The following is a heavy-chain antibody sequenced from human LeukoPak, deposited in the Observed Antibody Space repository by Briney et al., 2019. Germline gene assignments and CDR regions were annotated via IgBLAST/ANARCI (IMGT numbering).Heavy chain of an antibody. J-gene: IGHJ4*02. Sequence: GASVKVSCKASGYTFTSYGINWVRQATGQGLEWMGWMNPNSGNTGYAQKFQGRVTMTRNTSISTAYMELSSLRSEDTAVYYCARGPYYDFWSGYPDYFDYWGQGTLVTVSS. CDR2: MNPNSGNT. CDR1: GYTFTSYG. V-gene: IGHV1-8*02. CDR3: ARGPYYDFWSGYPDYFDY. D-gene: IGHD3-3*01.